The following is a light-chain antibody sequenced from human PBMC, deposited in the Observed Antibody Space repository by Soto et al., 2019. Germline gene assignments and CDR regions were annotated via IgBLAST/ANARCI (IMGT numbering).Light chain of an antibody. CDR3: SSYAGSNNYV. V-gene: IGLV2-8*01. J-gene: IGLJ1*01. Sequence: QSALTQPPSASGSPGKSVTISCTGTSSDFGVFNYVSWYQQHPGKAPKLMIYEVSKRPSGVPDRFSGYKSGNTASLTVSGLQAEDEADYYCSSYAGSNNYVFGTGTKVTVL. CDR1: SSDFGVFNY. CDR2: EVS.